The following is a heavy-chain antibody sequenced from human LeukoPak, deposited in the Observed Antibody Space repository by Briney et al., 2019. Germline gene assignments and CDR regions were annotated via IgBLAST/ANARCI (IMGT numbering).Heavy chain of an antibody. CDR3: AKAYYDYVWGSYRYFSAFDI. Sequence: GGSLRLSFAASGFTFDDYAMHWVRQAPGKGLEWVSLISGDGGRTHYADSVKGRFTISRDNSKNSLYLQMNSLRTEDTAFYYCAKAYYDYVWGSYRYFSAFDIWGQGTMVTVSS. CDR1: GFTFDDYA. CDR2: ISGDGGRT. J-gene: IGHJ3*02. D-gene: IGHD3-16*02. V-gene: IGHV3-43*02.